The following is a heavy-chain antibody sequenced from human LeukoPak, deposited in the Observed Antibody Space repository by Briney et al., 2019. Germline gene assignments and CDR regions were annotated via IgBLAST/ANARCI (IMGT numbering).Heavy chain of an antibody. CDR1: GFTFSSYA. CDR2: ISGSGGST. J-gene: IGHJ3*02. Sequence: GGSLRLSCAASGFTFSSYAMSWVRQAPGKGLEWVSAISGSGGSTYYADSVKGRFTISRDNSKNTLYLQMNSLRAEDTAVYYCAKERSDIMIVVVITDDAFDIWGQGTMVTVSS. CDR3: AKERSDIMIVVVITDDAFDI. D-gene: IGHD3-22*01. V-gene: IGHV3-23*01.